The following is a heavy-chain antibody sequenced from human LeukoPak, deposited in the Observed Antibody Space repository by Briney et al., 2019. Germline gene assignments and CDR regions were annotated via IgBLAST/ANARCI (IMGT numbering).Heavy chain of an antibody. CDR2: IKPNSGGT. V-gene: IGHV1-2*02. CDR3: ARDESGYDFWSGYSGNWFDP. J-gene: IGHJ5*02. D-gene: IGHD3-3*01. Sequence: ASVKVSCKASGYTFTGYYMHWVRQAPGQGLEWMGCIKPNSGGTNYAQKFQGRVTMTRDTSISTAYMELSRLRSDDTAVYYCARDESGYDFWSGYSGNWFDPWGQGTLVTVSS. CDR1: GYTFTGYY.